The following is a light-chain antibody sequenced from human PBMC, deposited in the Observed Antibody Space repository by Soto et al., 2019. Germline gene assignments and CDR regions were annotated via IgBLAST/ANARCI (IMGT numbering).Light chain of an antibody. CDR1: QSVSRSY. CDR2: GAS. Sequence: EIVLTQSPGNLSLSPGERATLSCRASQSVSRSYLAWYQQKPGQAPRLLIYGASSRATGIPDRLSGGGSGTEFTLTISSLQSEDFAVYYGQQYNSWPPITFGQGTRLEIK. CDR3: QQYNSWPPIT. V-gene: IGKV3-20*01. J-gene: IGKJ5*01.